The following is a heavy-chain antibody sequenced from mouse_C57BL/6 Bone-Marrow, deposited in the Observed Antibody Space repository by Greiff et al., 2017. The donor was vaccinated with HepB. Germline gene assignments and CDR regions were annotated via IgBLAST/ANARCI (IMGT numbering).Heavy chain of an antibody. J-gene: IGHJ2*01. CDR3: AREGDLLRRD. Sequence: QVHVKQSGAELARPGASVKLSCKASGYTFTSYGISWVKQRTGQGLEWIGEIYPRSGNTYYNEKFKGKATLTADKSSSTAYMELRSLTSEDSAVYFCAREGDLLRRDWGQGTTLTVSS. V-gene: IGHV1-81*01. CDR1: GYTFTSYG. CDR2: IYPRSGNT. D-gene: IGHD2-1*01.